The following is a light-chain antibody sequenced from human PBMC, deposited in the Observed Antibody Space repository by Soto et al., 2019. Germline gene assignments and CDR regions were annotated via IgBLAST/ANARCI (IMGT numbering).Light chain of an antibody. V-gene: IGKV3-20*01. CDR1: HSVTSTY. J-gene: IGKJ1*01. CDR2: AAS. CDR3: QHYGRSPT. Sequence: IVLSHSPGTLSFSPGEIATLSFRAIHSVTSTYFSWYQQKPGQAPRLLFYAASSRAMGVPDRFTGSGSGTDFTLTINRLEPEDFAVYYCQHYGRSPTFGQGTKVDIK.